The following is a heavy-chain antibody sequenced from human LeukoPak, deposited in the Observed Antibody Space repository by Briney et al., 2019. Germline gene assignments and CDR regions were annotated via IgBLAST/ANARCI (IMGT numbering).Heavy chain of an antibody. V-gene: IGHV3-13*01. CDR3: ARGHDYGDFVDY. Sequence: GGSLRLSCAASGFTFSSYDMHWVRQATGKGLEWVSAIGTAGDTYYPGSVKGRFTISRENAKNSLYLQMSSLRAGDTAVYYCARGHDYGDFVDYWGQGTLVTVSS. D-gene: IGHD4-17*01. J-gene: IGHJ4*02. CDR1: GFTFSSYD. CDR2: IGTAGDT.